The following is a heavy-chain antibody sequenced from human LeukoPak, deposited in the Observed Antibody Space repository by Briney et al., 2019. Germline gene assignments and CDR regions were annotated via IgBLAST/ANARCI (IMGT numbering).Heavy chain of an antibody. Sequence: ASVKVSRKASGYTFTSYGISWVRQAPGQGLEWMGWISAYNGNTNYAQKLQGRVTMTTNTSTSTAYMELRSLRSDDTAVYYCARVQGGGVLADYWGQGTLVTVSS. CDR3: ARVQGGGVLADY. CDR1: GYTFTSYG. J-gene: IGHJ4*02. CDR2: ISAYNGNT. V-gene: IGHV1-18*01. D-gene: IGHD3-16*01.